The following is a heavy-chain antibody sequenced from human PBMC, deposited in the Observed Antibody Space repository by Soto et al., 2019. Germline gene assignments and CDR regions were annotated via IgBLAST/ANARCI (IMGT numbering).Heavy chain of an antibody. D-gene: IGHD3-10*01. CDR1: GGSISSYY. V-gene: IGHV4-59*01. Sequence: SETLSLTCTVSGGSISSYYWRWIRQPPGKGLEWIGYIYYSGSTNYNPSLKSRVTISVDTSKNQFSLKLSSVTAADTAVYYCARFRSSEKNMDVWGQGTTVTVSS. J-gene: IGHJ6*02. CDR2: IYYSGST. CDR3: ARFRSSEKNMDV.